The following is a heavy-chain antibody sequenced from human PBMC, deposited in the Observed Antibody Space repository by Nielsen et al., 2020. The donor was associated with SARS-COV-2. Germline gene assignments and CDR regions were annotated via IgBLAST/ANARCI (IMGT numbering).Heavy chain of an antibody. D-gene: IGHD6-19*01. CDR1: GGSFRTSLYY. J-gene: IGHJ6*02. V-gene: IGHV4-39*01. CDR2: IYCSGST. CDR3: ARHLGYSSGREFYSYGMDV. Sequence: SETLSLTCTVSGGSFRTSLYYWGWIRQPPGKGLEWIGSIYCSGSTYSNPSLKSRLTISVDTSEKQFSLKLNSVTAADTAVYYCARHLGYSSGREFYSYGMDVWGQGTTVTVSS.